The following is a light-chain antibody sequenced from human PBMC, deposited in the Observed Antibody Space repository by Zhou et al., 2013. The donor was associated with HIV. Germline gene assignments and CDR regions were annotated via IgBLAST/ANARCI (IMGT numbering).Light chain of an antibody. CDR1: QGIRND. J-gene: IGKJ1*01. V-gene: IGKV1-17*01. Sequence: DIQMTQSPSSLSASVGDRVTITCRASQGIRNDLGWYQQKPGKAPKAPDLFCIQFTKWVPSRFSGSGSGTEFTLTISSLQLEDFATYYCLQHNSLPQTFGQGTKVEIK. CDR3: LQHNSLPQT. CDR2: CI.